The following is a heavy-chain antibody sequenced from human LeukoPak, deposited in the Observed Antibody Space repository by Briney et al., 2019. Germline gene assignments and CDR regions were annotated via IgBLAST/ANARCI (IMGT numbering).Heavy chain of an antibody. V-gene: IGHV3-30-3*01. CDR1: GFTFSSYN. Sequence: PGGSLRLSCAASGFTFSSYNMHWVRQAPGKGLEWVAVISFDGNNKYYADSVKGRFTISRDNSKNTLYVQMNSLRTDDTAEYYCARGQVVMGSCYFDYWGQGTLVTVSS. CDR3: ARGQVVMGSCYFDY. D-gene: IGHD3-22*01. CDR2: ISFDGNNK. J-gene: IGHJ4*02.